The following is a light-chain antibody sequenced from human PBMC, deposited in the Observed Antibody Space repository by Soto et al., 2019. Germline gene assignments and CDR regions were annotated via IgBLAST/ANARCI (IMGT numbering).Light chain of an antibody. J-gene: IGLJ2*01. CDR2: LNSDGSH. V-gene: IGLV4-69*01. CDR3: QTWGTDSVI. Sequence: QSVLTQSPSASASLGASVKVTCTLSSGHSTYAIAWLQQQPEKGPRYLMKLNSDGSHTKGDGIPDRFSGSSSGAERYLTISSLQSEDEADYYCQTWGTDSVIFGGGTKVTVL. CDR1: SGHSTYA.